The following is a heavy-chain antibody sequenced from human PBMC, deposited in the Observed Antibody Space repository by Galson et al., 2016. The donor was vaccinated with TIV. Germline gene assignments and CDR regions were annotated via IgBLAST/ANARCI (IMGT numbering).Heavy chain of an antibody. CDR2: IDWDDDK. D-gene: IGHD3-16*01. CDR1: GVSLRTNGMR. J-gene: IGHJ3*02. V-gene: IGHV2-70*04. CDR3: VRTWGIYEYVSRDAVFDI. Sequence: PALVKPTQTLTLTCTVSGVSLRTNGMRVTRIRQPPGKALEWLARIDWDDDKFYSTFLRTRLTISKDTSKNQVVLTMTNMDPEDTATYYCVRTWGIYEYVSRDAVFDIWGQGTMVTVSS.